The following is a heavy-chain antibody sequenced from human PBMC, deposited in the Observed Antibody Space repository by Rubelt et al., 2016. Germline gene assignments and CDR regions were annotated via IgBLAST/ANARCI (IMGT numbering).Heavy chain of an antibody. CDR1: GYTFTGYY. V-gene: IGHV1-46*01. J-gene: IGHJ4*02. CDR3: VGGEPADY. D-gene: IGHD3-10*01. CDR2: NNPGSDNI. Sequence: QVQLVQSGAEVKKPGASVKVSCKASGYTFTGYYMHWVRQAPGQGLEWMAMNNPGSDNIVYAEKFQGRVTLTRDTSTSTVYMELSSLRSDDTAVYYCVGGEPADYWGQGTLVTVSS.